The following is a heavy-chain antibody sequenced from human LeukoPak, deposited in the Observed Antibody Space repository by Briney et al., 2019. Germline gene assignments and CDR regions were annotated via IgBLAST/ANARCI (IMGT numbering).Heavy chain of an antibody. CDR3: AKDGPDHYDRARPPPDY. Sequence: PGGSLRLSCAASGFTFSSYGMHWVRQAPGKGLEWVAVISYDGSNKYYADSVKGRFTISRDNSKNTLYLQMNSLSAEDTAVYFCAKDGPDHYDRARPPPDYWGQGTLVTVSS. CDR1: GFTFSSYG. J-gene: IGHJ4*02. CDR2: ISYDGSNK. V-gene: IGHV3-30*18. D-gene: IGHD3-22*01.